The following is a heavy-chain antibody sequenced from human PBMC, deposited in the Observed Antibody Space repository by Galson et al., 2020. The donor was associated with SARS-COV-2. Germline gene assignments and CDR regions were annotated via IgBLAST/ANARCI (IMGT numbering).Heavy chain of an antibody. CDR2: ICYSGNT. V-gene: IGHV4-31*03. J-gene: IGHJ4*02. CDR3: ARDYYESSGYYSYDY. Sequence: SETLYLTCTVSGGSISSGGYYWSWIRQYPGKGLEWIGYICYSGNTYYNPSLKSRVTISVDTSTNQFSLKLSSVTAADTAVYYCARDYYESSGYYSYDYWGQGTLVTVSS. D-gene: IGHD3-22*01. CDR1: GGSISSGGYY.